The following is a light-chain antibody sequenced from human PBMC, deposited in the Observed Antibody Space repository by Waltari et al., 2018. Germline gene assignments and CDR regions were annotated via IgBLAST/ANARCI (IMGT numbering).Light chain of an antibody. CDR1: SGSVSTSHY. V-gene: IGLV8-61*01. J-gene: IGLJ2*01. CDR3: SLYMSGHIL. CDR2: STN. Sequence: QTVVTQEPSFSVSPGGTVTLTCGLNSGSVSTSHYPSWYQQTPGQTPRTLMYSTNTPESGVPDRFSGSILGSQAAPTITGAKADDESNYHCSLYMSGHILFGGGTKLTVL.